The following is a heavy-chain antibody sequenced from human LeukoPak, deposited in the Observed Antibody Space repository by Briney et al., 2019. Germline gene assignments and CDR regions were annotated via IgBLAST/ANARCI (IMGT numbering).Heavy chain of an antibody. J-gene: IGHJ4*02. V-gene: IGHV4-30-2*01. CDR1: GGSISSGGYY. Sequence: ASEAPSLTCTVSGGSISSGGYYRGSTRQPPGKGLEWIGYIYHSGSTYYNPSLKSRVTIPVDRSKNQFSLKLSSVTAADTAVYYCAREGVDTAMVTYYWGQGTLVTVSS. CDR3: AREGVDTAMVTYY. D-gene: IGHD5-18*01. CDR2: IYHSGST.